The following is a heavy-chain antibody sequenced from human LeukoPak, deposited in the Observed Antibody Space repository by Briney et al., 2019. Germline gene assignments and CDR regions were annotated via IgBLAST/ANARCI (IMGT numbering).Heavy chain of an antibody. J-gene: IGHJ6*02. CDR2: INPNSGGT. Sequence: ASVKVSCKASGYTFTGYYMHWVRQAPGQGLEWMGWINPNSGGTNYAQKFQGRVTMTGDTSISTAYMELSRLRSDDTAVYYCARPQYSSGWYLYYYYGMDVWGQGTTVTVSS. V-gene: IGHV1-2*02. CDR3: ARPQYSSGWYLYYYYGMDV. CDR1: GYTFTGYY. D-gene: IGHD6-19*01.